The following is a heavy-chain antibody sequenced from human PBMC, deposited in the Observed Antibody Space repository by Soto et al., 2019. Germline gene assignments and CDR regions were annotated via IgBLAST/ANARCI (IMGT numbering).Heavy chain of an antibody. J-gene: IGHJ4*02. V-gene: IGHV4-31*03. CDR2: ISDSGSS. CDR3: ARTTFYDIFTAYYSLFDY. D-gene: IGHD3-9*01. CDR1: GGSISSGSFY. Sequence: TSETLSLTCTVSGGSISSGSFYWSWIRQHPGKGLEWIGHISDSGSSYYNPSLESRVTISVDTSKNQFSLKLSAVTAADTAVYFCARTTFYDIFTAYYSLFDYWGQGTLVTVS.